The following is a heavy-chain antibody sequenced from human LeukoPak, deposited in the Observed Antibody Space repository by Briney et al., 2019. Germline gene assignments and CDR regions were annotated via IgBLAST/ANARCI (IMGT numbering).Heavy chain of an antibody. V-gene: IGHV1-69*13. CDR1: GYTFTGYY. CDR2: IIPIFGTA. J-gene: IGHJ4*02. Sequence: SVKVSCKASGYTFTGYYMHWVRQAPGQGLEWMGGIIPIFGTANYAQKFQGRVTITADESTSTAYMELTSLRSEDTAVYYCARAHCSGGSCYPFFDYWGQGTLVTVSS. D-gene: IGHD2-15*01. CDR3: ARAHCSGGSCYPFFDY.